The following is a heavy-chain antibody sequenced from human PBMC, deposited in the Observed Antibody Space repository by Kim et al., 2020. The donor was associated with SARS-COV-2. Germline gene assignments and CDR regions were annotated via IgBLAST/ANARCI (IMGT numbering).Heavy chain of an antibody. J-gene: IGHJ3*02. CDR3: TRTPTFYDVLTGFGGDAFDI. D-gene: IGHD3-9*01. CDR1: GFTFSDSG. V-gene: IGHV3-73*01. Sequence: GGSLRLSCAASGFTFSDSGIHWVRQASGKGLEWVGRIRSKTNTYATAYAASVNGRFTISRDDSENTAYLQMNSLKTDDTAVYYCTRTPTFYDVLTGFGGDAFDIWGQGTVVTGSS. CDR2: IRSKTNTYAT.